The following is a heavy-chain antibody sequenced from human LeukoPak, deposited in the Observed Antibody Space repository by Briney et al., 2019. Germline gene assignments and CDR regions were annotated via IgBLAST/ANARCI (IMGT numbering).Heavy chain of an antibody. J-gene: IGHJ4*02. CDR3: ARRARYDTSGYYSFYFDY. CDR1: GYTFDNYG. D-gene: IGHD3-22*01. Sequence: ASVKVSCKASGYTFDNYGISWVRQAPGQGLEWMGWISAYDDYRNYPQNLQGRVAMTTDTSTSTAYMELRSLRSDDTAVYYCARRARYDTSGYYSFYFDYWGQGTLVTVSS. CDR2: ISAYDDYR. V-gene: IGHV1-18*01.